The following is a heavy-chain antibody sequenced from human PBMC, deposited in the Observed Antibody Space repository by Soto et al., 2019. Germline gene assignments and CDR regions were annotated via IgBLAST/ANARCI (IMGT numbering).Heavy chain of an antibody. CDR2: INPNSGGT. CDR1: GYTFTGYY. Sequence: EASVKVSCKASGYTFTGYYMHWVRQAPGQGLEWMGWINPNSGGTNYAQKFQGWVTMTRDTSISTAYMELSRLRSDDTAVYYCARDRVECTNGVCYTTTPYYYYGMDVWGQGTTVTVSS. J-gene: IGHJ6*02. V-gene: IGHV1-2*04. CDR3: ARDRVECTNGVCYTTTPYYYYGMDV. D-gene: IGHD2-8*01.